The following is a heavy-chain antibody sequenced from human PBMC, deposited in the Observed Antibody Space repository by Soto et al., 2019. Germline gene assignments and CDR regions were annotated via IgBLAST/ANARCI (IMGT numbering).Heavy chain of an antibody. J-gene: IGHJ4*02. CDR1: GYTFTSYG. V-gene: IGHV1-18*01. D-gene: IGHD1-1*01. CDR3: ARGRYGHY. CDR2: ISAHNGNT. Sequence: QVHLVQSGAEVKKPGASVKVSCKASGYTFTSYGITWVRQAPGQGLEWMGWISAHNGNTDYAQKPPRRFILTTATSTSTSYMELRSLRSVDTAVYYCARGRYGHYWGQGAPVTVSS.